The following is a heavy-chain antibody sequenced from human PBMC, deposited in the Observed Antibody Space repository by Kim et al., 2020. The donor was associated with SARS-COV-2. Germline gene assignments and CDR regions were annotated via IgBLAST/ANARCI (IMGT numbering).Heavy chain of an antibody. CDR1: GFTFSRFA. V-gene: IGHV3-23*01. Sequence: GGSLRLSCATSGFTFSRFAMNWFRQAPGKGLEWVSAIGGSGGTTYYAESVKDRFTISRDNSKNTVFLQMRSLRVEDTAVYYCAKVVSGGHVGTGAFDVWG. CDR2: IGGSGGTT. D-gene: IGHD2-15*01. J-gene: IGHJ3*01. CDR3: AKVVSGGHVGTGAFDV.